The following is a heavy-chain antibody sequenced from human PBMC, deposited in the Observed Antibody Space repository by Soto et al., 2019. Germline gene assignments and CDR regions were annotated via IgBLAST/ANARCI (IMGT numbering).Heavy chain of an antibody. CDR1: GFTFRIYS. V-gene: IGHV3-7*01. CDR2: IKQDGGEK. J-gene: IGHJ6*02. D-gene: IGHD3-22*01. Sequence: VGSLRLSCAASGFTFRIYSMSWVRHAPGKGLEWVANIKQDGGEKDYVDSVRGRFTIARDNARNSLYLQMSSLRADDTAVYHGARVRPRDYQDSSGYYYYNYGLDAWGQGTTVTVSS. CDR3: ARVRPRDYQDSSGYYYYNYGLDA.